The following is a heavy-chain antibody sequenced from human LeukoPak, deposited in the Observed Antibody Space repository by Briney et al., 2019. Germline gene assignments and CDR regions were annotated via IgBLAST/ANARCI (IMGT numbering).Heavy chain of an antibody. V-gene: IGHV4-34*01. CDR2: INHSGST. CDR3: ARHMTTVTKGYFNL. CDR1: GGSFSGYY. Sequence: SETLSLTCAVYGGSFSGYYWSWIRQPPGKGLEWIGEINHSGSTNYNPSLKSRVTISVDTSKNQFSLKLSSVTAADTAVYYCARHMTTVTKGYFNLWGRGTLVTVSS. J-gene: IGHJ2*01. D-gene: IGHD4-17*01.